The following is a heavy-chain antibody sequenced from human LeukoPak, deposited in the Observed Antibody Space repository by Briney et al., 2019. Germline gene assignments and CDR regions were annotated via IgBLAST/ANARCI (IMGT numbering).Heavy chain of an antibody. V-gene: IGHV3-30*18. J-gene: IGHJ3*02. D-gene: IGHD5-24*01. Sequence: PGRSLRLSCSASGFTFSTYGMHWVRQAPGKGLEWVAFISYHGSNKYYADSMKGRFTISRDNSKNTLFLQMNSLRPDDTAMYYCAKDLIRMAVKPLDAFDIWGQGTMVTVSS. CDR1: GFTFSTYG. CDR3: AKDLIRMAVKPLDAFDI. CDR2: ISYHGSNK.